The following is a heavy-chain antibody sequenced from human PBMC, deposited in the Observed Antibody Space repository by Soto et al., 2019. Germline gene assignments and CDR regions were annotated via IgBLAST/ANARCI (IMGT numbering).Heavy chain of an antibody. V-gene: IGHV3-48*03. CDR2: ISSSGSTI. J-gene: IGHJ4*02. CDR1: GFTFSSYE. Sequence: EVQLVESGGGLVHPGGSLRLSCAASGFTFSSYEMNWVRQAPGKGLEWVSYISSSGSTIYYADSVKGRFTISRDNAKNSMYLQMNSLRAEDTAVYYCARARGYSYAMGYWGQGTLVTVSS. D-gene: IGHD5-18*01. CDR3: ARARGYSYAMGY.